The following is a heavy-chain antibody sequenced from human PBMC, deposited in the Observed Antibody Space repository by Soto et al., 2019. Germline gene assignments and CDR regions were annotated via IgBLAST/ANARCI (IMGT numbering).Heavy chain of an antibody. D-gene: IGHD6-13*01. J-gene: IGHJ5*02. CDR1: GGSISSSSYY. V-gene: IGHV4-39*01. Sequence: PSETLSLTCTVSGGSISSSSYYWGWIRQPPGKGLEWIGSIYYSGSTYYNPSLKSRVTISVDTSKNQFSLKLSSVTAADTAVYYCARQSSSWENNWFGPWGQGTLVTVSS. CDR3: ARQSSSWENNWFGP. CDR2: IYYSGST.